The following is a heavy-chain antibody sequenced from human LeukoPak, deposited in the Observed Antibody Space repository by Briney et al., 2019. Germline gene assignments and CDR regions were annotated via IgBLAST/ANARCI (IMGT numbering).Heavy chain of an antibody. CDR2: IIPIFGTA. Sequence: ASVKVSCKASGGTFSSYAISWVRQAPGQGLEWMGGIIPIFGTANYAQKFQGRVTITTDESTSTAYMELSSLRSEDTAVYYCARGDVVVVPAATAGYYYYYMDVWGQGTLVTVSS. D-gene: IGHD2-2*01. V-gene: IGHV1-69*05. CDR1: GGTFSSYA. CDR3: ARGDVVVVPAATAGYYYYYMDV. J-gene: IGHJ6*03.